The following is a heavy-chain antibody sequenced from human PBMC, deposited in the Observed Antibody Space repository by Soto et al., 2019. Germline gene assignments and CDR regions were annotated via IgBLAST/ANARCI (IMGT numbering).Heavy chain of an antibody. V-gene: IGHV3-30*03. CDR3: ARWVGGSMSDNSGKYDS. D-gene: IGHD3-22*01. Sequence: QVQLVESGGGVVQPGTSLRLTCAGSGFTFSRNGMHWVRQAPGKGLEWVALVSYDVTKKYYVDSVKGRFTISRDNSENTLYLQMNSLRAEDTAVYYCARWVGGSMSDNSGKYDSWGQGTLVTVSS. CDR1: GFTFSRNG. CDR2: VSYDVTKK. J-gene: IGHJ5*01.